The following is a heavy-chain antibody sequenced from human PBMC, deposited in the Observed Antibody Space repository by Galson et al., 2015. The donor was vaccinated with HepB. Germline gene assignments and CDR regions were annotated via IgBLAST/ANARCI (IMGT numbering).Heavy chain of an antibody. Sequence: SLRLSCAASGFSFNFYTMYWVRQAPGKGLEYVSSIRTNGVTTDYADSVRGRFTISRDNSKNTLYLQMSSLRTEDTAVYHCVRDRCQYYYGMDVWGQGTTVTVSS. CDR2: IRTNGVTT. CDR1: GFSFNFYT. J-gene: IGHJ6*01. V-gene: IGHV3-64D*08. CDR3: VRDRCQYYYGMDV.